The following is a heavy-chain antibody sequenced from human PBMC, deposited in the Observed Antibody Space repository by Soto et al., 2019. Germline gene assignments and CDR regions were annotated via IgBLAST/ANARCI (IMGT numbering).Heavy chain of an antibody. CDR3: ARYPTVTTGGGYYYYGMDV. Sequence: SETLSLTCTVSGGSISSGGYYWSWIRQHPGKGLEWIGYIYYSGSTYYNPSLKSRVTISVDTSKNQFSLKLSSVTAADTAVYYCARYPTVTTGGGYYYYGMDVWGQGTTVTVS. CDR1: GGSISSGGYY. V-gene: IGHV4-31*03. CDR2: IYYSGST. J-gene: IGHJ6*02. D-gene: IGHD4-17*01.